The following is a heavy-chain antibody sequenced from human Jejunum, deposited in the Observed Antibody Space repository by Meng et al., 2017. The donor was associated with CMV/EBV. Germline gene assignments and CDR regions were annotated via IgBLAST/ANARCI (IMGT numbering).Heavy chain of an antibody. CDR3: ARDLIPWASGTPDH. CDR2: ISYEGSNR. V-gene: IGHV3-30*04. J-gene: IGHJ5*02. D-gene: IGHD3-10*01. Sequence: SGFNFNTYAMHWVRQAPGKGLEWVAVISYEGSNRYYLESVKGRFTISRDNSNSTLYLQMNSLKPEDTAIYYCARDLIPWASGTPDHWGQGTLVTVSS. CDR1: GFNFNTYA.